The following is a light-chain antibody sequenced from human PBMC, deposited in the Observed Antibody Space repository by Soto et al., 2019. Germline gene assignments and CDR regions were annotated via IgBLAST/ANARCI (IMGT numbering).Light chain of an antibody. J-gene: IGKJ4*01. Sequence: DIPMPQCPSNMSAYVGASVTITCRASQSIDSWLAWYTKTKGKATKLMIYAASSLQSGVPSRVSGILYGKDFTLTLGRLQPEEGPTDEGQQRYSTNFPFGGVSKV. CDR2: AAS. V-gene: IGKV1-39*01. CDR3: QQRYSTNFP. CDR1: QSIDSW.